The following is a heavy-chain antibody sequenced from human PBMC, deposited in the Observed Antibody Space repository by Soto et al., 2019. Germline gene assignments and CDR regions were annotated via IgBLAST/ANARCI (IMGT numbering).Heavy chain of an antibody. J-gene: IGHJ5*02. D-gene: IGHD3-9*01. CDR1: GYTFTSYG. V-gene: IGHV1-18*04. Sequence: QVQLVQSGAEVKKPGASVKVSCKASGYTFTSYGISWVRQAPGQGLEWMGWISAYNGNTNYAQKLQGRVTMTTDTSTSTAYMELRSLRSDDTAVYYCARCWTYGLLRYFDWLLYDRGNWFDPWGQGTLVTVSS. CDR2: ISAYNGNT. CDR3: ARCWTYGLLRYFDWLLYDRGNWFDP.